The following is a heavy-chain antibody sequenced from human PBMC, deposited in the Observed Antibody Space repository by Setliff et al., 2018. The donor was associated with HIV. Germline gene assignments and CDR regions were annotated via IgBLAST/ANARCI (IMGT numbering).Heavy chain of an antibody. D-gene: IGHD3-16*01. CDR1: GGSISSGSYY. Sequence: PSETLSLTCTVSGGSISSGSYYWNWIRQPAGKGLEWIGRIYTSGSTNYNPSLKSRVTVSLDTSKNQFSRKLTSVTAADTAVYYCARDVPWGDYYYYMDVWGKGTTVTVSS. J-gene: IGHJ6*03. CDR3: ARDVPWGDYYYYMDV. CDR2: IYTSGST. V-gene: IGHV4-61*02.